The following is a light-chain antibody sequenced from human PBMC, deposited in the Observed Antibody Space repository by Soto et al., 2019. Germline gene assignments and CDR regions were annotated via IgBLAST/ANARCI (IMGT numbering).Light chain of an antibody. J-gene: IGKJ1*01. CDR1: QSVYNN. CDR2: GAS. Sequence: EIVLTQSPGTLSLSPGERASLSCRASQSVYNNLAWYQQRPGQAPRLLIHGASTRATGIPDRFSGSGSGTDFTLTISRLEPEDFAVYYCQQYGSSGTFGQGTKVDIK. CDR3: QQYGSSGT. V-gene: IGKV3-20*01.